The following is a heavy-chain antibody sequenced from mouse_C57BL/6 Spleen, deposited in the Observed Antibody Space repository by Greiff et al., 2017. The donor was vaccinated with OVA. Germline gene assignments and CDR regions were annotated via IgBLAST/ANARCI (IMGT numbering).Heavy chain of an antibody. J-gene: IGHJ3*01. V-gene: IGHV2-9-1*01. Sequence: VQGVESGPGLVAPSQSLSITCTVSGFSLTSYAISWVRQPPGKGLEWLGVIWTGGGTNYNSALKSRLSISKDNSKSQVFLKMNSLQTDDTARYYCARFYYDYDTAPWFAYWGQGTLVTVSA. CDR2: IWTGGGT. D-gene: IGHD2-4*01. CDR1: GFSLTSYA. CDR3: ARFYYDYDTAPWFAY.